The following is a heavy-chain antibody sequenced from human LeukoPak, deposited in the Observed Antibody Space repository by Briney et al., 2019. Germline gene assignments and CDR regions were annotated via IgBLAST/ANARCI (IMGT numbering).Heavy chain of an antibody. CDR3: ARGAAPSSWYSDY. CDR1: GGSMSSYF. CDR2: IYYSGST. D-gene: IGHD6-13*01. V-gene: IGHV4-59*01. J-gene: IGHJ4*02. Sequence: SETLSLTCTISGGSMSSYFWSWIRQTPGRGLEWIGYIYYSGSTNYNPSLTSRVTMSVDTSKNHFSLKLSSVTAADTAVYYCARGAAPSSWYSDYWGQGTLVTVPS.